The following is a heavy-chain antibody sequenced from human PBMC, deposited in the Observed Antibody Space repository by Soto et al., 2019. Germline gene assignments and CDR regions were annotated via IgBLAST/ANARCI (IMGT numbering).Heavy chain of an antibody. V-gene: IGHV1-69*01. Sequence: QVQLVQSGAEVKKPGYSVKVSCKASGGTLSSYAISWVRQAPGQGLEWMGGIIPIFGTANYAQKFQGRVTITADESTSTDYTELSSLRSEDTAVYYCARCLTQEYNWFDPWGQGTMVTVSS. CDR3: ARCLTQEYNWFDP. CDR1: GGTLSSYA. D-gene: IGHD3-9*01. CDR2: IIPIFGTA. J-gene: IGHJ5*02.